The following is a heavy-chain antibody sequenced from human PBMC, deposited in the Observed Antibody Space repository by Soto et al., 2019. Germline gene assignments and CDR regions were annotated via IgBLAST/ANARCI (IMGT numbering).Heavy chain of an antibody. CDR2: INTGNGNT. CDR3: ASQDYYDSRGYIY. V-gene: IGHV1-3*04. CDR1: GYTFTSYA. J-gene: IGHJ4*02. D-gene: IGHD3-22*01. Sequence: QVQLVQSGAEEKKPGASVKVSCKASGYTFTSYAMHWVRQAPGQRLEWMGWINTGNGNTKYSQKFQGRVTITRDTAASTADMGLNSLSSDDTAVYYCASQDYYDSRGYIYWGQGTLVTVSS.